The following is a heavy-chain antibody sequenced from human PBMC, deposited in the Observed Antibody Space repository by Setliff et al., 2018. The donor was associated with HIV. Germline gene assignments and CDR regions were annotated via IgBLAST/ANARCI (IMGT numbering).Heavy chain of an antibody. V-gene: IGHV1-8*02. CDR1: GYTFSSYD. Sequence: GASVKVSCKASGYTFSSYDSNWVRQATGQGLEWMGWMNPDSRNTGYAQRFEGRVTLTWDTSISTAYLELNHLKSDDTAVYYCARARTDYYDRRRRSHYYIDVWARGATVTVSS. D-gene: IGHD3-22*01. CDR3: ARARTDYYDRRRRSHYYIDV. CDR2: MNPDSRNT. J-gene: IGHJ6*03.